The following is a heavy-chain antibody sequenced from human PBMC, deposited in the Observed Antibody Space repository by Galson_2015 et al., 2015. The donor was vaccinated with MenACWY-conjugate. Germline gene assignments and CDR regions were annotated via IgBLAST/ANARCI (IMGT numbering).Heavy chain of an antibody. J-gene: IGHJ6*03. CDR3: ARAGTENCRTSNCLSLGANFSYYLDMDG. V-gene: IGHV3-53*01. CDR2: IYSGGST. D-gene: IGHD1-26*01. Sequence: SLRLSCAASGFTVNTNYMTWVRQAPGKGLEWVSLIYSGGSTYYPDSVRGRFTISRDNSKNTLYLQMDSLRADDTAVYYCARAGTENCRTSNCLSLGANFSYYLDMDGWGKATTVTVSS. CDR1: GFTVNTNY.